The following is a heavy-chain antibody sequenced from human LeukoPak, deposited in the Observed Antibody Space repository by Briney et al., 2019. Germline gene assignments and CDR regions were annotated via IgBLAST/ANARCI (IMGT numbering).Heavy chain of an antibody. CDR2: ITYDGFNK. CDR1: GFTFRTYD. V-gene: IGHV3-30*02. CDR3: AKVKSSDAFDV. J-gene: IGHJ3*01. Sequence: GGSLLLSCDASGFTFRTYDMHWVRQAPGKGLEWVAFITYDGFNKYYADSVKGRFTISRDNSKNTLYLQMSSLRPEDTALYYCAKVKSSDAFDVWGQGTMVTVSS.